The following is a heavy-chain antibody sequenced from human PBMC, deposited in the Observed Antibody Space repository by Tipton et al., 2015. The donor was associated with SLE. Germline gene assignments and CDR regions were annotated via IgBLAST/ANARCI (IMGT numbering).Heavy chain of an antibody. V-gene: IGHV4-59*01. J-gene: IGHJ3*02. CDR2: IYYSGST. Sequence: TLSLTCTVSGGSISSYYWSWIRQPPGKGLEWIGYIYYSGSTNYNPSLKSRVTISVDTSKNQFSLKLSSVTAADTAVYSCARGYSYDCSGVGAFDICGQGTMVTVSS. D-gene: IGHD3-22*01. CDR1: GGSISSYY. CDR3: ARGYSYDCSGVGAFDI.